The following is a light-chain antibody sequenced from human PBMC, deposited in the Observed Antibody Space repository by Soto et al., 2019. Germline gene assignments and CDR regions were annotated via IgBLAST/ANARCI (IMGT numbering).Light chain of an antibody. V-gene: IGKV3-20*01. CDR1: QSVSSSY. J-gene: IGKJ4*01. CDR2: GAA. Sequence: EIVLTQSPGTLSLSPGERATLSCRASQSVSSSYFACYQQKPGQAPRLLLYGAASRSTGIPERFSGSGSSTALTITISRIEPPDDSATYCQQYYSCQFTFGGGTKVEIK. CDR3: QQYYSCQFT.